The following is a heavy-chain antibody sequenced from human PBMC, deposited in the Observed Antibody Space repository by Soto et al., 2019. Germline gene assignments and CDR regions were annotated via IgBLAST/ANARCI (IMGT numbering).Heavy chain of an antibody. CDR1: GYSFTSYW. D-gene: IGHD2-15*01. CDR3: ARADIVVVVAATFRRLDP. J-gene: IGHJ5*02. Sequence: GESLKISCKGSGYSFTSYWIGWVRQMPGKGLEGMGIVYPGDSDTRYSPSFQGQVTISADKSISTAYLQWSSLKASDTTKYSCARADIVVVVAATFRRLDPCGQGRLV. V-gene: IGHV5-51*01. CDR2: VYPGDSDT.